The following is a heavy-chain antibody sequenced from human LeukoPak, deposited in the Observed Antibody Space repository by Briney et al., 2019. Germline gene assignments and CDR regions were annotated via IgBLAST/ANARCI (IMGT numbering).Heavy chain of an antibody. CDR1: GFTFSSYA. J-gene: IGHJ5*02. CDR2: ISYDGSNK. D-gene: IGHD3-9*01. Sequence: GGSLRLSCAASGFTFSSYAMHWVRQAPGKGLEWVAVISYDGSNKYYADSVKGRFTISRDNSKNTLYLQMNSLRAEDTAVYYCAKGRRYNILTGYYVPEVDPWGQGILVTVSS. V-gene: IGHV3-30*04. CDR3: AKGRRYNILTGYYVPEVDP.